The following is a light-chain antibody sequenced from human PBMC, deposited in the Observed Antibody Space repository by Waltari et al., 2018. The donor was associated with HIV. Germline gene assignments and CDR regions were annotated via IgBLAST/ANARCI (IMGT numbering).Light chain of an antibody. Sequence: QSVLTQPPSASGTPGQRVTISCSGSNSNIGSHYVYWYQQLPGTAPKVLIYRTNQRSSGVPDRFSGSKSGTSASLAISGLRSEDEADYYCAAWDDSLSGPVFGGGTKLTVL. CDR1: NSNIGSHY. CDR2: RTN. J-gene: IGLJ3*02. CDR3: AAWDDSLSGPV. V-gene: IGLV1-47*01.